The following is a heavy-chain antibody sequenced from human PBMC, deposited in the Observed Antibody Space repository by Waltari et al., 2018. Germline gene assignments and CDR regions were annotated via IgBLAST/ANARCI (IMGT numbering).Heavy chain of an antibody. Sequence: EVHLLESGGGLAQPGGSLRLSCAPSGFHFISYALSWVRQAPGKGLEWVSGISDSGVITKYADSVKGRFTVSRDNSKNTVFLQLNSLRAEDTAIYYCARHLYSIDYLELGNWGQGTLVTVSS. CDR1: GFHFISYA. J-gene: IGHJ4*02. CDR2: ISDSGVIT. D-gene: IGHD3-22*01. V-gene: IGHV3-23*01. CDR3: ARHLYSIDYLELGN.